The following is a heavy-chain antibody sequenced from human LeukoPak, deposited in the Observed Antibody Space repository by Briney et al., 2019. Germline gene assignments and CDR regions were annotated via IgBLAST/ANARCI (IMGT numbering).Heavy chain of an antibody. J-gene: IGHJ6*02. V-gene: IGHV3-48*02. CDR3: AKERSSSWAYYYGMDV. CDR2: ISSSSSTI. Sequence: PGGSLRLSCAASGFTFSSYSMNWVRQAPGKGLEWVSYISSSSSTIYYADSVKGRFTISRDNAKNSLYLQMNSLRDEDTAVYYCAKERSSSWAYYYGMDVWGQGTTVTVSS. D-gene: IGHD6-13*01. CDR1: GFTFSSYS.